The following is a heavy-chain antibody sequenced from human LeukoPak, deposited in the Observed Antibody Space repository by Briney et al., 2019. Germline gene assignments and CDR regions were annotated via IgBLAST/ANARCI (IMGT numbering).Heavy chain of an antibody. CDR2: VSTAGSFI. CDR3: ARDVSYDSSGDAFDI. J-gene: IGHJ3*02. CDR1: GFAFGTFS. Sequence: KTGGSLRLSCAASGFAFGTFSMNWVRQAPGKGLEWVSSVSTAGSFIYYGDSVKGRFTISRDNAQNSLFLQMRSLRADDTAVYYCARDVSYDSSGDAFDIWGQGTMVTVSS. V-gene: IGHV3-21*01. D-gene: IGHD3-22*01.